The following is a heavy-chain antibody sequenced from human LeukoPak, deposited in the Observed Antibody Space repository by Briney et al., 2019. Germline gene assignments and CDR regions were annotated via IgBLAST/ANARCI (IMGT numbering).Heavy chain of an antibody. J-gene: IGHJ4*02. V-gene: IGHV4-31*03. CDR3: ARLYGDYVYFDY. Sequence: SETLSLTCTVSGGSISCGDYYWSWIRQHPGKGLEWIGYIYYSGTTNYTPSLKSRVTISVDTSKNQISLKLTSVTAADTAVYYCARLYGDYVYFDYWGQGTLVTVSS. D-gene: IGHD4-17*01. CDR1: GGSISCGDYY. CDR2: IYYSGTT.